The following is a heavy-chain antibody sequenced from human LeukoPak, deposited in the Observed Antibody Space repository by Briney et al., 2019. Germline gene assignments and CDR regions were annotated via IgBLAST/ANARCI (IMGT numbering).Heavy chain of an antibody. CDR2: INTSGTT. J-gene: IGHJ5*02. D-gene: IGHD2/OR15-2a*01. Sequence: SETLSLTCTVSGGSTSDYYLAWIRQPAGKALEWIGRINTSGTTRYNPSLQSRVTLSMDSSNSQFSLHLTSVTAADTAVYYCARGLSHVYDFNWFDPWGQGILVTVSS. V-gene: IGHV4-4*07. CDR1: GGSTSDYY. CDR3: ARGLSHVYDFNWFDP.